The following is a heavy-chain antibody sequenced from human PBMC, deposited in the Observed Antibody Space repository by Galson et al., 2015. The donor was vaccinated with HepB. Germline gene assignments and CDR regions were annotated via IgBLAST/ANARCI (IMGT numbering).Heavy chain of an antibody. V-gene: IGHV3-33*01. D-gene: IGHD1-26*01. CDR1: GFSFSNYV. J-gene: IGHJ2*01. CDR2: IWYDENRK. CDR3: ARDHPGTDWFLDL. Sequence: SLRLSCAASGFSFSNYVMHWVRQAPGKGLEWVAGIWYDENRKYFADSVKGRFTISRDNSKNTLYLEMNSLTADDTALYYCARDHPGTDWFLDLWGRGTLVTVSS.